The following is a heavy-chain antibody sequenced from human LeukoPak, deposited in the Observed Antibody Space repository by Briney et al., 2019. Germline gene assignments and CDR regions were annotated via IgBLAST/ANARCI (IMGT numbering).Heavy chain of an antibody. CDR3: ARDRCSSTSCYVDY. Sequence: SETLSLTCTVSGGSVSSGSDYWSWIRQPPGKGLEWIGYIYYSGSTNYNPSLKSRVTISVDTSKNQFSLKLSSVTAADTAVYYCARDRCSSTSCYVDYWGQGTLVTVSS. J-gene: IGHJ4*02. CDR2: IYYSGST. D-gene: IGHD2-2*01. V-gene: IGHV4-61*01. CDR1: GGSVSSGSDY.